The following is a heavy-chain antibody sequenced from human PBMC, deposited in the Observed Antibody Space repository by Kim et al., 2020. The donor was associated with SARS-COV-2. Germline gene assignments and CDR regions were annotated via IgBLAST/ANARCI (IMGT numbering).Heavy chain of an antibody. CDR1: GFTFSNAW. CDR2: IKSKTDGGTT. D-gene: IGHD3-10*01. J-gene: IGHJ5*02. V-gene: IGHV3-15*01. Sequence: GGSLRLSCAASGFTFSNAWMSWVRQAPGKGLEWVGRIKSKTDGGTTDYAAPVKGRFTISRDDSKNTLYLQMNSLKTEDTAVYYCTTVPYYYGSGSYYDGGGVAVPNWFDPWGQGTLVTVSS. CDR3: TTVPYYYGSGSYYDGGGVAVPNWFDP.